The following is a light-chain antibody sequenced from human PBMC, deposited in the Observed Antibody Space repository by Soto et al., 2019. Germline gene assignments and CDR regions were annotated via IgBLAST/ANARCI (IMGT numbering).Light chain of an antibody. CDR1: QGISSW. Sequence: IPLTHSPASVSASLGYRFTITFRSSQGISSWLAWYQKTPGKAPHLLIYAASSLQSGVPTMFGGSASGTVFTLTISSLPPDYFATYYHQHTNSSRTFGQGTKVDNK. V-gene: IGKV1-12*01. CDR3: QHTNSSRT. CDR2: AAS. J-gene: IGKJ1*01.